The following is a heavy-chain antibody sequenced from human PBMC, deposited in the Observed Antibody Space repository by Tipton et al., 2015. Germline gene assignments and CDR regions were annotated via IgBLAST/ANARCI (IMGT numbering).Heavy chain of an antibody. CDR3: AKAHIVVVVAATGYFDY. Sequence: SLRLSSSASGFTFSTYTIHWVRQAPGKGLEYISGISSNGGNTYYADSVKGRFTISRDNSKNTLYLQMNSLRAEDTAVYYCAKAHIVVVVAATGYFDYWGQGTLVTVSS. J-gene: IGHJ4*02. CDR1: GFTFSTYT. CDR2: ISSNGGNT. V-gene: IGHV3-64*04. D-gene: IGHD2-15*01.